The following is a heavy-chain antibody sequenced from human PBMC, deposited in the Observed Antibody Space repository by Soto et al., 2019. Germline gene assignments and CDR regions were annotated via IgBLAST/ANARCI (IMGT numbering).Heavy chain of an antibody. Sequence: EVQLLESGGGLVQPGGSLSLSCAASGFTFSTYAMSWVRQAPGKGLEWVSTISDSGARTYYATSVKGRFTISRDSSKNTLYLQMNSLRAEDTAVYYCAKDKNAIFGDVWGKGTTVTVSS. J-gene: IGHJ6*04. D-gene: IGHD3-3*01. V-gene: IGHV3-23*01. CDR3: AKDKNAIFGDV. CDR1: GFTFSTYA. CDR2: ISDSGART.